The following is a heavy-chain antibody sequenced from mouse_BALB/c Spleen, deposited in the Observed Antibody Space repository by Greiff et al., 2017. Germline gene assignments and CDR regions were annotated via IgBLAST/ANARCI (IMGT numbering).Heavy chain of an antibody. V-gene: IGHV3-8*02. CDR3: ARLDYGSSFFAY. J-gene: IGHJ3*01. D-gene: IGHD1-1*01. CDR1: GDSITSGY. CDR2: ISYSGST. Sequence: EVQLQQSGPSLVKPSQTLSLTCSVTGDSITSGYWNWIRKFPGNKLEYMGYISYSGSTYYNPSLKSRISITRDTSKNQYYLQLNSVTTEDTATYYCARLDYGSSFFAYWGQGTLVTVSA.